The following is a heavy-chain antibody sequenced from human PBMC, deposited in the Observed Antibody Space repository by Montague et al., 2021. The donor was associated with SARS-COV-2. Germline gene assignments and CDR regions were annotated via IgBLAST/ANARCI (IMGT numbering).Heavy chain of an antibody. Sequence: SETLSLTCAVSGGSFSRYYWSWIRQPPGKGLEWIGEISQSGNTKYNPSLQSRVSISLDTSKNQFSLKVSSVTAADTAIYYCARLGVGIVPSPILGLGPYYSFYYMDVWGKGTTVTVSS. CDR3: ARLGVGIVPSPILGLGPYYSFYYMDV. CDR2: ISQSGNT. CDR1: GGSFSRYY. J-gene: IGHJ6*03. V-gene: IGHV4-34*01. D-gene: IGHD2-2*02.